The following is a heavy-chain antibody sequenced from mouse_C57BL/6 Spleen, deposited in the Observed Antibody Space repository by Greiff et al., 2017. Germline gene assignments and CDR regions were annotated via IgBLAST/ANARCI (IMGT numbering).Heavy chain of an antibody. D-gene: IGHD4-1*01. CDR2: ISSGGDYI. CDR1: GFTFSSYA. V-gene: IGHV5-9-1*02. CDR3: TRDTGTRGAWFAY. Sequence: DVMLVESGEGLVKPGGSLKLSCAASGFTFSSYAMSWVRQTPEKRLEWVAYISSGGDYIYYADTVKGRFTISRDNARNTLYRKMSSLKSEDTAMYYCTRDTGTRGAWFAYWGQGTLVTVSA. J-gene: IGHJ3*01.